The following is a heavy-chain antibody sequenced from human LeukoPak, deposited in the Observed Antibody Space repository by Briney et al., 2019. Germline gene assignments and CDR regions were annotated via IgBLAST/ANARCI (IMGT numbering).Heavy chain of an antibody. Sequence: SVKVSCKASGGTFSSYTISWVRQAPGQGLEWMGRIIPILGIANYAQKFQGRVTTTADKSTSTAYMELSSLRSEDTAVYYCASGDFWSGPPRAPYYYYGMDVWGQGTTVTVSS. CDR3: ASGDFWSGPPRAPYYYYGMDV. V-gene: IGHV1-69*02. J-gene: IGHJ6*02. CDR1: GGTFSSYT. D-gene: IGHD3-3*01. CDR2: IIPILGIA.